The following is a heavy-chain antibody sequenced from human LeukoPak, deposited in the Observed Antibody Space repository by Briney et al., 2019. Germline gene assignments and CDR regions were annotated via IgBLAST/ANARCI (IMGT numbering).Heavy chain of an antibody. CDR1: GFTFSSYS. Sequence: GGSLRLSCAASGFTFSSYSMNWVRQAPGKGLEWVSSISSSSGYIYYADSLKGRFTISRDNAKNSLYLQMNSLRAEDTALYYCARGTPTTRDFDSWGQGTLVTVSS. D-gene: IGHD4-11*01. CDR3: ARGTPTTRDFDS. CDR2: ISSSSGYI. J-gene: IGHJ4*02. V-gene: IGHV3-21*01.